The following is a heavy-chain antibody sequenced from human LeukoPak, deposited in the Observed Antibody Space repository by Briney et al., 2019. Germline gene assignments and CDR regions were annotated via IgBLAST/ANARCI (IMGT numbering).Heavy chain of an antibody. J-gene: IGHJ4*02. CDR3: ARAGPGSALHY. V-gene: IGHV3-33*01. CDR1: GFTFSSYG. CDR2: IWYDGSNK. Sequence: PGGSLRLSCAASGFTFSSYGMHWVRQAPGKGLEWVAVIWYDGSNKYYADSVKGRFTIPRDNSKNTLYLQMNSLRAEDTAVYYCARAGPGSALHYWGQGTLVTVSS. D-gene: IGHD3-10*01.